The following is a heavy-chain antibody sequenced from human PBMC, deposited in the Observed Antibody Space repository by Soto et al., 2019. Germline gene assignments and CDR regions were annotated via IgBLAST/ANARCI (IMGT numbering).Heavy chain of an antibody. CDR1: RFAFRSYA. J-gene: IGHJ2*01. CDR3: AKGTTVTPWRYLDL. D-gene: IGHD4-17*01. Sequence: QEQLVGSGGGVVQPGKSLRLSCAASRFAFRSYAMHWVRQAPGKGLEWLAVISYDGGYENYADSVKGRFTVSRDNSKNTLWLQINSLRHEDTALYYCAKGTTVTPWRYLDLWGEGALVTVSS. CDR2: ISYDGGYE. V-gene: IGHV3-30*18.